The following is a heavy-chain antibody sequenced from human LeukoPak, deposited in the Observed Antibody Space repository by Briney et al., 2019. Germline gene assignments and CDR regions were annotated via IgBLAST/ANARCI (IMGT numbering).Heavy chain of an antibody. CDR1: GFTFSSYS. D-gene: IGHD1-26*01. Sequence: GGSLRLSCAASGFTFSSYSMNWVRQAPGKGLEWVSSISSSSSYIYYADSVKGRFTISRDNAKNSLYLQMNSLRAEDTAVYYCARYGIEGATGYWGQGTLVTVSS. CDR2: ISSSSSYI. J-gene: IGHJ4*02. V-gene: IGHV3-21*01. CDR3: ARYGIEGATGY.